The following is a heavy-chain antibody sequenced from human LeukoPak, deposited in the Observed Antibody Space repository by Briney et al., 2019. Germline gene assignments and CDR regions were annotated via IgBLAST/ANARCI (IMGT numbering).Heavy chain of an antibody. CDR2: IYTSGST. J-gene: IGHJ6*03. D-gene: IGHD5-18*01. CDR3: ARDSSDTAMVNYYYYMDV. CDR1: GGSISSYY. Sequence: PSETLSLTCTVSGGSISSYYWSWIRQPAGKGLEWIGRIYTSGSTNYNPSLKSRVTMSVDTSKNQFSLKLSSVTAADTAVYYCARDSSDTAMVNYYYYMDVWGKGTTVTISS. V-gene: IGHV4-4*07.